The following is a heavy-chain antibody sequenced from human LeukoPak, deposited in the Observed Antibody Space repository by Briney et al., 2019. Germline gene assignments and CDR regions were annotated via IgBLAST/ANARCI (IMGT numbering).Heavy chain of an antibody. CDR1: GGSISSYY. CDR2: IYYSGST. D-gene: IGHD3-3*01. Sequence: SETLSLTCTASGGSISSYYWSWIRQPPGKGLEWIGYIYYSGSTNYNPSLKSRATISVDTSKNQFSLKLSCVTAADTAVYYCARRQAPEKYYDFWSGYSDAFDIWGQGTMVTVSS. J-gene: IGHJ3*02. CDR3: ARRQAPEKYYDFWSGYSDAFDI. V-gene: IGHV4-59*01.